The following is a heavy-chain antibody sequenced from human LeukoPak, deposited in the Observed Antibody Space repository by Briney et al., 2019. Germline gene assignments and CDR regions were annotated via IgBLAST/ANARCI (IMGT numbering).Heavy chain of an antibody. V-gene: IGHV3-7*01. CDR2: IKQDGSEK. Sequence: PGGSLRLSCAASGFTFSSYWMSWVRQAPGKGLEWVANIKQDGSEKYYVDSVKGRFTISRDNAKNLLYLQMNSLRAEDTAVYYCARDYYDSEDAFDIWGQGTMVTVSS. D-gene: IGHD3-22*01. J-gene: IGHJ3*02. CDR3: ARDYYDSEDAFDI. CDR1: GFTFSSYW.